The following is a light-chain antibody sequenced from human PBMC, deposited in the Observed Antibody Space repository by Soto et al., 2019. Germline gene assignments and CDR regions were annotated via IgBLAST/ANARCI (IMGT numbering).Light chain of an antibody. Sequence: QLVLTQSPSASASLGASVKLTCTLTSGHSSYAIAWHQQQPEKGPRYLMKLNSDGSHTTGDGIPDRFSGSSSGAERYLTISGLQYEDEADYYCQTWGTGPFMVFGTGTKLTVL. CDR3: QTWGTGPFMV. J-gene: IGLJ1*01. CDR2: LNSDGSH. CDR1: SGHSSYA. V-gene: IGLV4-69*01.